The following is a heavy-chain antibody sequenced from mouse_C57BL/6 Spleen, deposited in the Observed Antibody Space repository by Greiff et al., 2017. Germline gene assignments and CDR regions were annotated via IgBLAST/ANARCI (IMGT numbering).Heavy chain of an antibody. CDR2: IDPSDSYT. CDR1: GYTFTSYW. V-gene: IGHV1-69*01. J-gene: IGHJ4*01. D-gene: IGHD1-1*01. Sequence: VQLQQSGAELVMPGASVKLSCKASGYTFTSYWMHWVKQSPGQGLEWIGEIDPSDSYTNYNQKFKGKSTLTVDKSSSTAYMQLSSLTSEDSAVYYCARKIYYYGSSYGPFNYAMDYWGQGTSVTVSS. CDR3: ARKIYYYGSSYGPFNYAMDY.